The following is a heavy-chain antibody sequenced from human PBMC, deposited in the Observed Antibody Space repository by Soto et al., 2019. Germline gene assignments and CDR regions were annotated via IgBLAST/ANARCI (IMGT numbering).Heavy chain of an antibody. D-gene: IGHD1-1*01. V-gene: IGHV3-23*01. CDR2: ISASGGDT. CDR3: ARRPTARAS. Sequence: EAQMLESGGGSVQPGGSLRLSCAASGFTFSTYAVAWVRQSPGKGLEWVSSISASGGDTWYADSVKGRFTISRDNSKTTLYLQMNSLRAEDTAVYYCARRPTARASWGQGTLVTVSS. CDR1: GFTFSTYA. J-gene: IGHJ5*02.